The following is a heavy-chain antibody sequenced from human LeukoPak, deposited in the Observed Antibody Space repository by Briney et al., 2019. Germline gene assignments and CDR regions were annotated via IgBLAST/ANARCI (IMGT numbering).Heavy chain of an antibody. CDR3: ARGRYLTTGGGAAAGFLDY. D-gene: IGHD6-13*01. V-gene: IGHV4-38-2*02. CDR2: INHSGST. J-gene: IGHJ4*02. CDR1: GYSISSGYY. Sequence: SETLSLTCTVSGYSISSGYYWGWIRQPPGKGLEWIGSINHSGSTNYNPSLKRRVTISVDTSQNQFSVRLSSVTAADTAVYYCARGRYLTTGGGAAAGFLDYWGQGTLVTVFS.